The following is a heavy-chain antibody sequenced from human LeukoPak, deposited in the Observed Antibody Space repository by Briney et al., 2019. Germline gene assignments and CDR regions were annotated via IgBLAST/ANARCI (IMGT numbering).Heavy chain of an antibody. Sequence: GGSLRLSCAASGFTFDDYAMHWVRQAPGKGLEWVSGISWTSGSIAYADSLKGRFTISRDNAKNSLYLQMNSLRAEDMAFYYCAKDINGDYFNYYMDVWGKGTTVTVSS. D-gene: IGHD4-17*01. CDR3: AKDINGDYFNYYMDV. J-gene: IGHJ6*03. CDR2: ISWTSGSI. V-gene: IGHV3-9*03. CDR1: GFTFDDYA.